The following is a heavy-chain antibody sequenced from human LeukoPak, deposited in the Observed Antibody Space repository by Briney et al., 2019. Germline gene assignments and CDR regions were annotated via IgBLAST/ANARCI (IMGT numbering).Heavy chain of an antibody. CDR3: ARETGFADAFDF. CDR1: GFKFSVYS. CDR2: ITGTGSQFDDV. J-gene: IGHJ3*01. Sequence: GGSLRLACAASGFKFSVYSMNWVRQAPGSGLEWVSRITGTGSQFDDVDYADSVGGRFTISRDNAKDSLFLEMSGLRVEDTGIYFCARETGFADAFDFWGRGTLVTVSS. V-gene: IGHV3-21*03.